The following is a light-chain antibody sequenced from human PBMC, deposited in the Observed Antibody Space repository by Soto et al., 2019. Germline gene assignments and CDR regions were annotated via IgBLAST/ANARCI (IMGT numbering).Light chain of an antibody. CDR3: AAWDDSLNAYV. J-gene: IGLJ1*01. V-gene: IGLV1-44*01. CDR2: SND. Sequence: QSALTQPPSVSGTPGQRVTISCSGSSSSIGSNTVNWYQQLPGTAPRLLIYSNDQRPSGVPDRFSGSKSGTSASLAISGLQSEDEADYYCAAWDDSLNAYVFGTGTKVTVL. CDR1: SSSIGSNT.